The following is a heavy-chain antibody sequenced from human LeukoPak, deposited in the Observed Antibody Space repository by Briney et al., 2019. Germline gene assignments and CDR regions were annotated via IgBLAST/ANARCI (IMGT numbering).Heavy chain of an antibody. CDR2: IFSHGET. CDR3: ARDPPAVSINTYA. V-gene: IGHV3-66*01. CDR1: GFTVGNDY. Sequence: GGSLRLSCAASGFTVGNDYMNWVRQAPGKGLEWVSLIFSHGETSYADSVKGRFAISRDNSKNTLYLQMNGLRVEDTAVYYCARDPPAVSINTYAWGQGTLVTVSS. D-gene: IGHD2-8*01. J-gene: IGHJ4*02.